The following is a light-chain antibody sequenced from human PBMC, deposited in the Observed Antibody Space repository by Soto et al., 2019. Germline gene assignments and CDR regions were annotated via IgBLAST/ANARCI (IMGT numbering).Light chain of an antibody. CDR1: SSDVGGYNY. CDR3: SSYAGNYNLV. J-gene: IGLJ2*01. CDR2: EVS. Sequence: QSALTQPPSASGSPGHSVTLSCTGTSSDVGGYNYVSWYQQHPGKAPKLTIYEVSKRPSGVPDRFSGSKSGNTASLTVSGLQAEDEADYYCSSYAGNYNLVFGGGTQLTVL. V-gene: IGLV2-8*01.